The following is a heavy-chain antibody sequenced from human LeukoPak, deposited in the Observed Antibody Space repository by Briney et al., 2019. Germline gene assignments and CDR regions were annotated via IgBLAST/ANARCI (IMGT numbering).Heavy chain of an antibody. V-gene: IGHV4-39*01. CDR2: IYYSGST. Sequence: SETLSLTCTVSGVSISSSSYYWGWIRQPPGKGLEWIGSIYYSGSTYYNPSLKSRVTISVDTSKNQFSLKLSSVTAADTAVYYCANYHDYSNFQGAYYLDYWGQGTLVTVSS. J-gene: IGHJ4*02. CDR1: GVSISSSSYY. D-gene: IGHD4-11*01. CDR3: ANYHDYSNFQGAYYLDY.